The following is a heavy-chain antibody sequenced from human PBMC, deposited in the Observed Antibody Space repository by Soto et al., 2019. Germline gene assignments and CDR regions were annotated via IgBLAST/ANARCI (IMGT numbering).Heavy chain of an antibody. CDR1: GYAFASYG. CDR2: ISPHNGIT. J-gene: IGHJ4*02. D-gene: IGHD6-19*01. CDR3: ATSLGYTSGWEFDY. V-gene: IGHV1-18*01. Sequence: ASVKVSCKASGYAFASYGINWVRQAPGQGLEGMGWISPHNGITNYEQNRQGRVTMTTDTSTSTAFMDLRSLRSDDTAVYYCATSLGYTSGWEFDYWGQGTLVTVSS.